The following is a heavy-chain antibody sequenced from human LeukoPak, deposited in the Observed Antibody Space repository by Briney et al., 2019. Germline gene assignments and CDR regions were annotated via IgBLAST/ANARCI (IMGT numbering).Heavy chain of an antibody. J-gene: IGHJ4*02. V-gene: IGHV1-2*02. Sequence: ASVKVSCKASGYTFTGYYMHWVRQAPGQGREWMGWIDPNSGGTNYAQKFQGRVTMTRDTSISTAYMELSRLRSDATAVYYCATSPGLGYSSSLTGVDYWGKGTLVTVSS. CDR2: IDPNSGGT. CDR3: ATSPGLGYSSSLTGVDY. CDR1: GYTFTGYY. D-gene: IGHD6-6*01.